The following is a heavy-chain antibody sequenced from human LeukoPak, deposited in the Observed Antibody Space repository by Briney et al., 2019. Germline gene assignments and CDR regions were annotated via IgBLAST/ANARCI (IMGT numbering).Heavy chain of an antibody. V-gene: IGHV1-18*01. CDR1: GYTFGTSS. D-gene: IGHD1-1*01. CDR2: ISPNNGNT. Sequence: ASVKVSCKAFGYTFGTSSITWVRQAPGQRLEWMGWISPNNGNTHYAQGVQGRVTMTTDTPRSTAYMELRSLRSDDTAVYYCTRVRNSNNWWGPFDIWGQGTMVTVSS. J-gene: IGHJ3*02. CDR3: TRVRNSNNWWGPFDI.